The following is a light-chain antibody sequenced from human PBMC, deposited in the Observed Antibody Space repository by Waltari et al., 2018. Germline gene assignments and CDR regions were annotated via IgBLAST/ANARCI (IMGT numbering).Light chain of an antibody. CDR3: CSYAGRYTFV. Sequence: QSALTQPRSVSVSPGQSVTISCTATISDVGNYNYFSLYQQHPGKAPKLIIYEVTKRPPGVPDRLSGSKSGNTASLTISGLQAEDEADYYCCSYAGRYTFVFGTGTKVTVL. V-gene: IGLV2-11*01. J-gene: IGLJ1*01. CDR1: ISDVGNYNY. CDR2: EVT.